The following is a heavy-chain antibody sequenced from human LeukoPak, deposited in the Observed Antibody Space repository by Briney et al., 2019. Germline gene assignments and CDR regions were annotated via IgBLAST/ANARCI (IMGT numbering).Heavy chain of an antibody. V-gene: IGHV3-11*01. CDR3: ARGRATYYYESSGYYYDAFDI. J-gene: IGHJ3*02. D-gene: IGHD3-22*01. CDR2: ISSSGSTI. CDR1: GFTFSDYY. Sequence: PGGSLRLPCAASGFTFSDYYMSWIRQAPGKGLEWVSYISSSGSTIYYADSVKGRFTISRDNAKNSLYLQMNSLRAEDTAVYYGARGRATYYYESSGYYYDAFDIWGQGTMVTVSS.